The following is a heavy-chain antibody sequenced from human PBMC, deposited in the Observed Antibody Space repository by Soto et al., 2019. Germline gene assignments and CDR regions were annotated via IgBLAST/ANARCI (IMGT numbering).Heavy chain of an antibody. CDR1: GYSFTSYW. Sequence: PGESLRISCKGFGYSFTSYWIIWVRQMPGKGLEWMGRIDPSDSYTNYSPSFQGHVTISADKSISTAYLQWSSLKASDTAMSYCARLGVTAVDAFDIWGQGTMVTVSS. V-gene: IGHV5-10-1*01. D-gene: IGHD2-21*02. CDR2: IDPSDSYT. CDR3: ARLGVTAVDAFDI. J-gene: IGHJ3*02.